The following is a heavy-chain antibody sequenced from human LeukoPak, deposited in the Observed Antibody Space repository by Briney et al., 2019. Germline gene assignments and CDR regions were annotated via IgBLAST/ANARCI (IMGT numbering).Heavy chain of an antibody. J-gene: IGHJ5*02. D-gene: IGHD1-26*01. CDR1: GYTFTGHY. CDR3: ARDNGVGATTVWFDP. CDR2: IDPKSGDT. Sequence: ASVKVSCKASGYTFTGHYKHWVRQAPGQELEWMGRIDPKSGDTNYAQKFQGRVTLTRDTSISTAYMELNRLRSDDTAVYYCARDNGVGATTVWFDPWGQGSLVTVSS. V-gene: IGHV1-2*06.